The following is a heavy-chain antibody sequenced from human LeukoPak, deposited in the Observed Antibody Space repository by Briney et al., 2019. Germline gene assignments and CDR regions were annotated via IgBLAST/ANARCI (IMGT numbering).Heavy chain of an antibody. CDR3: ASRFDGSGSFVY. Sequence: SETLSLTCTVSGYSISSGYHWGWIRQPPGKGLEWIAGIYHSESTYYNPSLKSRVTMSVDKSKNQFSLRLTSVTAADTAVYYCASRFDGSGSFVYWGQGTLVTVSS. CDR1: GYSISSGYH. V-gene: IGHV4-38-2*02. CDR2: IYHSEST. D-gene: IGHD3-10*01. J-gene: IGHJ4*02.